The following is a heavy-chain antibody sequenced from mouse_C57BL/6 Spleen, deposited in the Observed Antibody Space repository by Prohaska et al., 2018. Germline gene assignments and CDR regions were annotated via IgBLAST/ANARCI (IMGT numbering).Heavy chain of an antibody. Sequence: QVQLQQSGAELVKPGASVKISCKASGYAFSSYWMNWVKQRPGQGLEWIGQIYPGDGDTNYNGKIKSKAAMTTDKSSSTAYKKGSSMISEDAAVDFCARSGISTVPDYWGQGTTLTVSS. J-gene: IGHJ2*01. V-gene: IGHV1-80*01. D-gene: IGHD1-1*01. CDR2: IYPGDGDT. CDR1: GYAFSSYW. CDR3: ARSGISTVPDY.